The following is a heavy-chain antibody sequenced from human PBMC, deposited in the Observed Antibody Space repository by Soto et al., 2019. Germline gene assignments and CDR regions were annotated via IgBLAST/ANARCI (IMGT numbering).Heavy chain of an antibody. D-gene: IGHD2-21*02. V-gene: IGHV3-23*01. J-gene: IGHJ4*02. CDR2: ISSSGYSA. CDR3: EKGSVVVAAKFYS. CDR1: GFTYNNYA. Sequence: VQLLESGGALGQTGVSLSLSCAASGFTYNNYAMDWVRQAPGKGLEWVSAISSSGYSAYYADSVKGRFTISRDNSRNTMFLQMNKLSAEDTGVYYCEKGSVVVAAKFYSWGQGTQVTVSS.